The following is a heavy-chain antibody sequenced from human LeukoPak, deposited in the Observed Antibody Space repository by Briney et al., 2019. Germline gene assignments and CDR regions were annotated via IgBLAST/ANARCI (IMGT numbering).Heavy chain of an antibody. CDR1: GGSISSYY. Sequence: KASETLSLTCTVSGGSISSYYWSWIRQPPGKGLEWIGYIYYSGSTNYNPSLKSRVTISVDTSKNQFSLKLSSVTAADTAVYYCARHPHCGGDCYSGSFGMDVWGQGTTVTVSS. J-gene: IGHJ6*02. CDR3: ARHPHCGGDCYSGSFGMDV. CDR2: IYYSGST. D-gene: IGHD2-21*02. V-gene: IGHV4-59*08.